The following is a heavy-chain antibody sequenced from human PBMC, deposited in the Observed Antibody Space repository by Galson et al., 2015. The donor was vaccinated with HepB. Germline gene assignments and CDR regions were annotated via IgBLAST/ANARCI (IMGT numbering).Heavy chain of an antibody. CDR2: ISSSSNYI. V-gene: IGHV3-21*06. Sequence: SLRLSCAASGFAFSTYAMSWVRQAPGKGLEWVSSISSSSNYIYYADSVRGRFTTSRDNAKNSLCLQMDSLRAEDTAMYYCARVDCSGAACQGFGMDVWGQGTAVTVSS. CDR1: GFAFSTYA. D-gene: IGHD2-15*01. CDR3: ARVDCSGAACQGFGMDV. J-gene: IGHJ6*02.